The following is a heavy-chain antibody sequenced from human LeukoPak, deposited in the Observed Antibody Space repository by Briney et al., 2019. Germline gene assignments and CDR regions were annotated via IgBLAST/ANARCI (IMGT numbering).Heavy chain of an antibody. J-gene: IGHJ5*02. CDR2: IKSKTDGGTT. Sequence: GGSLRLSCAASGFTFSNAWMSWVRQAPGKGLEWLGRIKSKTDGGTTDYAAPVKGGFTISRDDSKTTLYLQMNSLKTEDTAVYYCTTRCSNTSCFGNWFDPWGQGTLVTVSS. D-gene: IGHD2-2*01. V-gene: IGHV3-15*01. CDR1: GFTFSNAW. CDR3: TTRCSNTSCFGNWFDP.